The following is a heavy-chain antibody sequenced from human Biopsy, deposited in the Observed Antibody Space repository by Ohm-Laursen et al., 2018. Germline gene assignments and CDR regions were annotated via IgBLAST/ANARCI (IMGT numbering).Heavy chain of an antibody. D-gene: IGHD6-19*01. CDR1: GDSLSSGPDN. CDR3: ARGRRTSGWPYFAS. CDR2: IYSGGNT. J-gene: IGHJ4*02. V-gene: IGHV4-61*01. Sequence: GTLSLTCIVSGDSLSSGPDNWSWIRQPPGQGLEYIGFIYSGGNTNYNPSLQNRVTMSVDTSKNQFSLKLSSVIAADTAVYYCARGRRTSGWPYFASWGQGTLVIVSS.